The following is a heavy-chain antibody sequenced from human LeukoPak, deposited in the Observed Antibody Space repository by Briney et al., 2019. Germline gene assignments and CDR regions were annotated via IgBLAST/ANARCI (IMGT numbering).Heavy chain of an antibody. Sequence: ASVKVSCKTSGYTFATYYIHWVRQAPGQGLEWMGYIGPHSSATSSPQEFQGRVTMTRDTSMSTAYMELTRLTSDDTAVYYCAREGNGLLSKDFDYWGQGTLGTVSS. V-gene: IGHV1-2*02. J-gene: IGHJ4*02. CDR1: GYTFATYY. CDR3: AREGNGLLSKDFDY. D-gene: IGHD2/OR15-2a*01. CDR2: IGPHSSAT.